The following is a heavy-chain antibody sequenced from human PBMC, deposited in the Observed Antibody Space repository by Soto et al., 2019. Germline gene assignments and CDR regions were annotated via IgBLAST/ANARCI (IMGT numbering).Heavy chain of an antibody. Sequence: GGSLRLSCAASGFTFSSYWMHWVRQAPGKGLVWVSRINSDGSSTSYADSVKGRFTISRDNAKNTLYLQMNGLRAEDTAVYYCALWFGELTAFDIWGQGTMVTVSS. D-gene: IGHD3-10*01. CDR1: GFTFSSYW. V-gene: IGHV3-74*01. J-gene: IGHJ3*02. CDR3: ALWFGELTAFDI. CDR2: INSDGSST.